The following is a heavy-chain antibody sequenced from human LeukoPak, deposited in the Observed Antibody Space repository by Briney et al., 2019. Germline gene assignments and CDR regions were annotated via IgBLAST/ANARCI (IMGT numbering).Heavy chain of an antibody. CDR2: ISWNSGSI. V-gene: IGHV3-9*01. J-gene: IGHJ5*02. CDR3: AKDLMARGVITQGWFDP. D-gene: IGHD3-10*01. Sequence: GGSLRLSCAASGFTFDDYAMHWVRQAPGKGLEWVSGISWNSGSIGYADSVKGRFTISRDNAKNSLYLQMNSLRAEDTALYYCAKDLMARGVITQGWFDPWGQGTLVTVSS. CDR1: GFTFDDYA.